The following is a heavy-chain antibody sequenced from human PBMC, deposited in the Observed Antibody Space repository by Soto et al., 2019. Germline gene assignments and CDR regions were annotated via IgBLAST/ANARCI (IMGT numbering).Heavy chain of an antibody. D-gene: IGHD3-9*01. CDR2: ISSSGSTI. V-gene: IGHV3-11*01. Sequence: GGSLRLSCAASGFTFSDYYMSWIRQAPGKGLEWVSYISSSGSTIYYADSVKGRLTISRDNAKNSLYLQMNSLRAEETAVYYCARANILTGIDYWGQGTLVNVSS. CDR1: GFTFSDYY. CDR3: ARANILTGIDY. J-gene: IGHJ4*02.